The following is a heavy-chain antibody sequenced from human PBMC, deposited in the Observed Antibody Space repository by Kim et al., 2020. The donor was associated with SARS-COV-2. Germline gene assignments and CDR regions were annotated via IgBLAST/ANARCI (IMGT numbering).Heavy chain of an antibody. CDR1: GYTFTGYY. D-gene: IGHD4-17*01. Sequence: ASVKVSCKASGYTFTGYYMHWVRQAPGQGLEWMGWINPNSGGTNYAQKFQGRVTMTRDTSISTAYMELSRLRSDDTAVYYFARQGPGDYNEAYYYYYYGMDVWGQGTTVTVSS. V-gene: IGHV1-2*02. J-gene: IGHJ6*02. CDR2: INPNSGGT. CDR3: ARQGPGDYNEAYYYYYYGMDV.